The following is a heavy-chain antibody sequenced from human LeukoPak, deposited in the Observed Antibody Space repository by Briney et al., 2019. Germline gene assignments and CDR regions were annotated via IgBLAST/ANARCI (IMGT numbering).Heavy chain of an antibody. D-gene: IGHD3-22*01. V-gene: IGHV1-46*01. J-gene: IGHJ5*02. CDR1: GYTFTSYG. Sequence: ASVKVSCKASGYTFTSYGISWVRQAPGQGLEWMGIINPSGGSTSYAQKFQGRVTMTRDTSTSTVYMELSSLRSEDTAVYYCARDLTNYYDSSALPWGQGTLVTVSS. CDR2: INPSGGST. CDR3: ARDLTNYYDSSALP.